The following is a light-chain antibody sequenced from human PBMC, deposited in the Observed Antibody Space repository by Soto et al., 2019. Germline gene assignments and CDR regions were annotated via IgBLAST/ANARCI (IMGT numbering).Light chain of an antibody. V-gene: IGKV1-39*01. Sequence: DIQMTQSPSSLFASVGDRVTITCRASQSISAYLNWYQQRPGKAPSLLIYAATRLHSGVPSRFSGSCSATDFTLTISSLQPEYFATYYCQRSYRSISFGQGTRLEMK. CDR2: AAT. J-gene: IGKJ5*01. CDR1: QSISAY. CDR3: QRSYRSIS.